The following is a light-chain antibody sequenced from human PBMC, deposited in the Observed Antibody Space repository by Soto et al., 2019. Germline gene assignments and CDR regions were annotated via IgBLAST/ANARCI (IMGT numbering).Light chain of an antibody. V-gene: IGLV1-40*01. CDR2: GNS. Sequence: QSVLTQPPSVSGAPGQRVTISCTGSSSNIGAGYDVHWYQQLPGRAPKLLIYGNSNRPSGVPDRFSGSKSGTSASLAITGLQAEDEADYYCQSYDSSLSGYVVFGGGTKVTVL. CDR3: QSYDSSLSGYVV. J-gene: IGLJ2*01. CDR1: SSNIGAGYD.